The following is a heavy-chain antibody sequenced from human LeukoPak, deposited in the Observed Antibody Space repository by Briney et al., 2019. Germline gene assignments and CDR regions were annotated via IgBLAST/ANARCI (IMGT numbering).Heavy chain of an antibody. CDR1: GDSFSGYY. CDR2: INHSGST. Sequence: SETLSLTCAVYGDSFSGYYWSWIRQPPGKGLEWIGEINHSGSTNYNPSLKSRVTISLESSKNQLALNLISVTAADTAVYYCARGPHCSGGSCYSPAFDYWGQGTLVTVSS. D-gene: IGHD2-15*01. CDR3: ARGPHCSGGSCYSPAFDY. V-gene: IGHV4-34*01. J-gene: IGHJ4*02.